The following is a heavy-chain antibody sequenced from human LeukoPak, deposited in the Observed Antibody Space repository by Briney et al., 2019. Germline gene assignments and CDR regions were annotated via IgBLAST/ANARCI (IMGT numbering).Heavy chain of an antibody. Sequence: GGSLRLSCAASGFTFSSYAMSWVRQAPGKGLEWVSAISGSGGSTYYADSVKGRFTISRDNSKNTLYLQMNSLRAEDTAVYYCARHLPDPYSSSWFSSQHYFDYWGQGTLVTVSS. V-gene: IGHV3-23*01. CDR1: GFTFSSYA. CDR3: ARHLPDPYSSSWFSSQHYFDY. J-gene: IGHJ4*02. CDR2: ISGSGGST. D-gene: IGHD6-13*01.